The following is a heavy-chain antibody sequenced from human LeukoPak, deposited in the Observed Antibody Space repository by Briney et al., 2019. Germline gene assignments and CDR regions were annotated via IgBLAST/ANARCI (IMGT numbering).Heavy chain of an antibody. CDR1: GYTFTDYF. D-gene: IGHD6-19*01. CDR3: ARDRVAVAGQYQNWFDP. V-gene: IGHV1-2*02. Sequence: ASVKVSCKASGYTFTDYFMHWVRQAPGQGLEWMGWISPEGGDTHYAQRFQGRVTMTRDTSISTAYMELTSLSSDDTAVYYCARDRVAVAGQYQNWFDPWGQGTLVTVSS. J-gene: IGHJ5*02. CDR2: ISPEGGDT.